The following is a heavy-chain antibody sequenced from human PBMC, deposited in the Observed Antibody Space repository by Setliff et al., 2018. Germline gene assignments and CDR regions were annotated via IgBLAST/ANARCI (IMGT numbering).Heavy chain of an antibody. Sequence: ASVKVSCKTFGYSFTTHYIHWVRQAPGQGLEWMGWMNPNTGATGYAQKFQGRVIMTRSASLSSAYMELTNLTPDDTAVYFCARGRLAWGIDYWGQGTLVTVSS. CDR2: MNPNTGAT. J-gene: IGHJ4*02. CDR1: GYSFTTHY. CDR3: ARGRLAWGIDY. V-gene: IGHV1-8*02. D-gene: IGHD3-16*01.